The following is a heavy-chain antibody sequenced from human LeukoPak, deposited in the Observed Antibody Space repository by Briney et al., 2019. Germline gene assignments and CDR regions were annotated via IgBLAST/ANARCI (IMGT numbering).Heavy chain of an antibody. J-gene: IGHJ6*03. CDR1: GYTYTSYG. Sequence: ASVKVSCKASGYTYTSYGISWVRQAPGQGLEWMGWISAYNGNTNYAQKLQGRVTMTTDTSTSTAYMELRSLRSDDTAVYYCARAVVRSYYYYMDVWGKGTTVTVSS. CDR3: ARAVVRSYYYYMDV. V-gene: IGHV1-18*01. CDR2: ISAYNGNT.